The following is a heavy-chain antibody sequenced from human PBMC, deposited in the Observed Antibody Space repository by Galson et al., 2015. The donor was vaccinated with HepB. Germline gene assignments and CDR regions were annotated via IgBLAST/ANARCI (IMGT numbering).Heavy chain of an antibody. D-gene: IGHD6-13*01. V-gene: IGHV4-30-4*01. Sequence: LSLTCTVSGGSISSGDYYWSWIRQPPGKGLEWIGYIYYSGSSYYNPSLKNRTTISLDTSKKQFSLKLSSVTAADTAVYYCARDRRRRDSSRLVRENGFDPWGQGTLVTVSS. CDR2: IYYSGSS. J-gene: IGHJ5*02. CDR3: ARDRRRRDSSRLVRENGFDP. CDR1: GGSISSGDYY.